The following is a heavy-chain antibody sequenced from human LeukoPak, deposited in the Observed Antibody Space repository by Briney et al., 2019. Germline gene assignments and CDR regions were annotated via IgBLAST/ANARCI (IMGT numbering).Heavy chain of an antibody. Sequence: GGSLRLSCAASGFTFSSYGMHWVRQAPGKGLEWVAFIRYDGSNKYYADSVKGRFTISRDNSKNTLYLQMNSLRAEGTAVYYCAKLPSYDSSGYENRDYWGQGTLVTVSS. CDR2: IRYDGSNK. D-gene: IGHD3-22*01. J-gene: IGHJ4*02. CDR3: AKLPSYDSSGYENRDY. CDR1: GFTFSSYG. V-gene: IGHV3-30*02.